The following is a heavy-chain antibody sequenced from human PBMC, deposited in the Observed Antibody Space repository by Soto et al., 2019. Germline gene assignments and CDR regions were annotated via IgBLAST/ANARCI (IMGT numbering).Heavy chain of an antibody. CDR2: ISSSSSYI. Sequence: EVQLVESGGGLVKPGGSLRLSCAASGFTFSSYSMNWVRQAPGKGLEWVSSISSSSSYIYYADSVKGRFTISRDNAKNSLYLKMNSLRAEDTAVYYCARGGVVVVAAYIDYWGQGTLVTVSS. D-gene: IGHD2-15*01. V-gene: IGHV3-21*01. CDR3: ARGGVVVVAAYIDY. CDR1: GFTFSSYS. J-gene: IGHJ4*02.